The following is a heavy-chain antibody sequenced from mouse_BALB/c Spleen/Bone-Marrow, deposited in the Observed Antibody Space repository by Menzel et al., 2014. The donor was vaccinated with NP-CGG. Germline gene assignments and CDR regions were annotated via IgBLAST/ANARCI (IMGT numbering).Heavy chain of an antibody. Sequence: QVHLQQPGPGLVAPSQSLSIPCTVSGFSLTSYGVHWVRQPPGKGLEWLGVIWAGGSTNYNSALMSRLSISKDNSKSQVFLKMNSLQTDDTAMYYCARVIRYASYFDYWGQGTTLTVSS. CDR2: IWAGGST. V-gene: IGHV2-9*02. J-gene: IGHJ2*01. CDR3: ARVIRYASYFDY. D-gene: IGHD2-14*01. CDR1: GFSLTSYG.